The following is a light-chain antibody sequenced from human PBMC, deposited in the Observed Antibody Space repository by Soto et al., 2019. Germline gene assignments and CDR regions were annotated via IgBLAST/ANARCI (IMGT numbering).Light chain of an antibody. CDR2: KAS. CDR1: QTSISW. CDR3: QHYNSYSEA. J-gene: IGKJ1*01. V-gene: IGKV1-5*03. Sequence: DIQMTQSPSTLSGSVGDRVSIACRASQTSISWLAWYHQKPGKAPKLLIYKASTLKSGVPSRFSGSGSGTEFTLTISSLQPDDFATYYCQHYNSYSEAFGHATKVDI.